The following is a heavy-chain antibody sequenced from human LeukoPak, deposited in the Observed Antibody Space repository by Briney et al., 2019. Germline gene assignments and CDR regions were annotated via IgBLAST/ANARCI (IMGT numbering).Heavy chain of an antibody. CDR3: ARDVRSYFDY. CDR1: GFTFSSYS. Sequence: PGGSLRLSCAASGFTFSSYSMNWVRQAPGKGLEWVSSISSCSSYIYYADSVKGRFTISRDNAKNSLYLQMNSLRAEDTAVYYCARDVRSYFDYWGQGTLVTVSS. CDR2: ISSCSSYI. D-gene: IGHD4-17*01. J-gene: IGHJ4*02. V-gene: IGHV3-21*01.